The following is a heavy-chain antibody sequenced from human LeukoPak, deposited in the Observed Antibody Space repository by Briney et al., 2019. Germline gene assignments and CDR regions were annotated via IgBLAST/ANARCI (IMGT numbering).Heavy chain of an antibody. J-gene: IGHJ4*02. D-gene: IGHD5-12*01. CDR3: ARDQDSGYDLGLDY. CDR2: ISSSSSYI. CDR1: GFTFSSYS. V-gene: IGHV3-21*01. Sequence: GGSLRLSCAASGFTFSSYSMNWVRQAPGKGLEWVSSISSSSSYIYYADSVKGRFTISRDNAKNSLYLQTNSLRAEDTAVYYCARDQDSGYDLGLDYWGQGTLVTVSS.